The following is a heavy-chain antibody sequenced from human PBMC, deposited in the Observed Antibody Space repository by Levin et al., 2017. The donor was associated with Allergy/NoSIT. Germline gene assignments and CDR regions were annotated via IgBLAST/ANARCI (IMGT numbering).Heavy chain of an antibody. CDR1: GFTFSSYG. D-gene: IGHD1-26*01. Sequence: GGSLRLSCAASGFTFSSYGMHWVRQAPGKGLEWVAVISYDGSNKYYADSVKGRFTISRDNPKNTLYLQMNSLRAEDTAVYYCAKGSFFDIWGQGTMVTVSS. V-gene: IGHV3-30*18. CDR2: ISYDGSNK. J-gene: IGHJ3*02. CDR3: AKGSFFDI.